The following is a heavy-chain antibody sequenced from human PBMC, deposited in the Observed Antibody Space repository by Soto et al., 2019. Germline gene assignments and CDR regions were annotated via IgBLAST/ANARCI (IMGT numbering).Heavy chain of an antibody. CDR3: ARDQRYCSSTSCYPDNWFDP. CDR1: GGSISSYY. J-gene: IGHJ5*02. D-gene: IGHD2-2*01. Sequence: SETLSLTCTVSGGSISSYYWSWIRQPPGKGLEWIGYIYYSGSTNYNPSLKSRVTISVDTSKNQFSLKLSSVTAADTAVYYCARDQRYCSSTSCYPDNWFDPWGQGTLVTVSS. V-gene: IGHV4-59*12. CDR2: IYYSGST.